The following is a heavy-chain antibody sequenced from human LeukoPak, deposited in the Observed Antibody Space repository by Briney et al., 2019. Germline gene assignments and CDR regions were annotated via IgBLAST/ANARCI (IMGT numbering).Heavy chain of an antibody. J-gene: IGHJ5*02. Sequence: PSETLSLTCTVSGGSISSHYWSWIRQAPGKGLEWIGYIYYSGSTNYNPSLKSRVTIPVDTSKNQFSLKLSSVTAADTAMYYCARLIGDIAVSGTSWFDPWGQGTLVTVSS. CDR3: ARLIGDIAVSGTSWFDP. D-gene: IGHD6-19*01. CDR1: GGSISSHY. V-gene: IGHV4-59*11. CDR2: IYYSGST.